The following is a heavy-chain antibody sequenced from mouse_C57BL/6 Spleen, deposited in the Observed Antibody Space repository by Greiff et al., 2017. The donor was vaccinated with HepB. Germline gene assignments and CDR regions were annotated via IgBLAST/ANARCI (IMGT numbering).Heavy chain of an antibody. CDR2: FHPYNDDT. CDR3: ARRSYDGYYGDYFDY. V-gene: IGHV1-47*01. D-gene: IGHD2-3*01. Sequence: VKLVESGAELVKPGASVKMSCKASGYTFTTYPIEWMKQNHGKSLEWIGNFHPYNDDTKYNEKFKGKATLTVEKSSSTVYLELSRLTSDDSAVYYCARRSYDGYYGDYFDYWGQGTTLTVSS. J-gene: IGHJ2*01. CDR1: GYTFTTYP.